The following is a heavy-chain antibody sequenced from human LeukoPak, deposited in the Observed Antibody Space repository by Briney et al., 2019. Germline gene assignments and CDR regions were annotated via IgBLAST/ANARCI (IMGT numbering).Heavy chain of an antibody. J-gene: IGHJ3*02. V-gene: IGHV4-39*07. CDR3: ARDRAHYYDSSGYHGAFDI. D-gene: IGHD3-22*01. Sequence: PSETLSLTCTVSGGSISSNSYYWGWIRQPPGKGLEWIGNIFYSGSTYYNPSLKSRDTISVDTSKNQFSLKLNSVTAADTAVYYCARDRAHYYDSSGYHGAFDIWGQGTMVTVSS. CDR1: GGSISSNSYY. CDR2: IFYSGST.